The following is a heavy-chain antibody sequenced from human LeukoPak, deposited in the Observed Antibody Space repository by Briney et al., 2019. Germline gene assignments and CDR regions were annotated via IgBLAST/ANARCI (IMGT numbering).Heavy chain of an antibody. CDR3: ARGLSRSIAARPLPFY. CDR1: GYTSTSYY. CDR2: INPSGGST. V-gene: IGHV1-46*01. D-gene: IGHD6-6*01. Sequence: ASVKVSCKASGYTSTSYYMHWVRQAPGQGLEWMGIINPSGGSTSYAQKFQGRVTMTRDTSTSTVYMELSSLRSEDTAVYYCARGLSRSIAARPLPFYWGQGTLVTVSS. J-gene: IGHJ4*02.